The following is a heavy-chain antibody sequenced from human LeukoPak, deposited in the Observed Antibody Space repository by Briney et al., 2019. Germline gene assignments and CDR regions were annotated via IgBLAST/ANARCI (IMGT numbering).Heavy chain of an antibody. CDR3: ARVGVLDTAMPIYYFDY. Sequence: PSQTLSLTCTVSGDSISSGHYYWSWIRQHPGKGLEWIGYIYYSGNTYYNPSLKSRVTISLATSKNQFSLRLTSVTAADTAVYYCARVGVLDTAMPIYYFDYWGQGTLVTVSS. CDR1: GDSISSGHYY. CDR2: IYYSGNT. D-gene: IGHD5-18*01. J-gene: IGHJ4*02. V-gene: IGHV4-31*03.